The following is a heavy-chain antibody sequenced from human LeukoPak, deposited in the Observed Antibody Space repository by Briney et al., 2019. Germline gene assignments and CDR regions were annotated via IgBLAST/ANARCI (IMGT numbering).Heavy chain of an antibody. D-gene: IGHD3-10*01. CDR1: GYSFTSYW. Sequence: GESLKISCKGSGYSFTSYWIGWVRQMPGKGLEWMGIIYPGDSDTRYSPSFQGQVTISADKSISTAYLQWSSLKASDTAMYYCARGGRGLLWFGELLAHDAFDIWGQGTMVTVSS. V-gene: IGHV5-51*01. CDR2: IYPGDSDT. J-gene: IGHJ3*02. CDR3: ARGGRGLLWFGELLAHDAFDI.